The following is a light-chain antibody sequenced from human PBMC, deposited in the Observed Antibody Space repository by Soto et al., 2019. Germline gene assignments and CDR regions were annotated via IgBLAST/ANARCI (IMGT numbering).Light chain of an antibody. CDR3: LQDHGYPWT. CDR1: QGIRTD. V-gene: IGKV1-6*02. Sequence: AIQMTQSPTSLSACVGDTVTITCRAGQGIRTDLDWYQQKAGKAPKLLISAASSLQSGVPSRFSGSGSGTDFTLTISGLQPEDFATYYCLQDHGYPWTFGQGTKV. CDR2: AAS. J-gene: IGKJ1*01.